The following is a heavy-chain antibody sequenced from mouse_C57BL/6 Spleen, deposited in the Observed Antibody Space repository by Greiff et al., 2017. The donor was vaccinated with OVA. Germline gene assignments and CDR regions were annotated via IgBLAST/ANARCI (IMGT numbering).Heavy chain of an antibody. J-gene: IGHJ1*03. CDR1: GFTFSSYA. V-gene: IGHV5-9-1*02. CDR2: ISSGGDYI. Sequence: EVQRVESGEGLVKPGGSLKLSCAASGFTFSSYAMSWVRQTPEKRLEWVAYISSGGDYIYYADTVKGRFTISRDNARNTIYLQMSCLKSEDTAMDYCTREGYGSSYGNFDVWGTGTTVTVSS. CDR3: TREGYGSSYGNFDV. D-gene: IGHD1-1*01.